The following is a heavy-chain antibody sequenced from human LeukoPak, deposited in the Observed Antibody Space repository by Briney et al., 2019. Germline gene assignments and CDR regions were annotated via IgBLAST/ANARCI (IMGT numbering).Heavy chain of an antibody. J-gene: IGHJ4*01. D-gene: IGHD6-13*01. Sequence: GGSLRLSCAVSGFTFTDYWMNWVRQAPGKGLEWVASIRQDGSEKTYVDSVKGRFTISRDNTKNSLSLQVNSLRVEDTAVYCCARDGTAAGLYFDLWGQGTLVTASS. CDR2: IRQDGSEK. V-gene: IGHV3-7*01. CDR3: ARDGTAAGLYFDL. CDR1: GFTFTDYW.